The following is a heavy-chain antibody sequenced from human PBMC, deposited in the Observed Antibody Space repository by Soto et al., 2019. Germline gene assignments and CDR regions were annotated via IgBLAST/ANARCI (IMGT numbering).Heavy chain of an antibody. CDR2: INAGNGNT. Sequence: ASVKVSCKASGYTFTSYAMHWVRQAPGQRLEWMGWINAGNGNTKYSQKFQGRVTITRDTSASTAYMELSSLRSEDTAVYYCARSGPERITIFRVNYWGQGTLVTVSS. CDR3: ARSGPERITIFRVNY. D-gene: IGHD3-3*01. V-gene: IGHV1-3*01. J-gene: IGHJ4*02. CDR1: GYTFTSYA.